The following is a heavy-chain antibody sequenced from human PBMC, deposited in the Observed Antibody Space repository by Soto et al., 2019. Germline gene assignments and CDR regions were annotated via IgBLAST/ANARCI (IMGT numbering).Heavy chain of an antibody. D-gene: IGHD3-9*01. V-gene: IGHV3-30*18. CDR2: ISYDGSNK. J-gene: IGHJ3*02. CDR3: AKDILTGLGYDAFDI. CDR1: GFTFSSYG. Sequence: PGGSLRLSCAASGFTFSSYGMHWVRQAPGKGLEWVAVISYDGSNKYYADSVKGRFTISRDNSKNTLYLQMNSLRAEDTAVYYCAKDILTGLGYDAFDIWAQGKMVPVS.